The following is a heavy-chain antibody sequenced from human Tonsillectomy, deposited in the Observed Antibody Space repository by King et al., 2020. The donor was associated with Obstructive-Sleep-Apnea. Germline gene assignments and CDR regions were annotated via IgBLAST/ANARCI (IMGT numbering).Heavy chain of an antibody. J-gene: IGHJ4*02. CDR3: ARVLGSIGVAGTPADY. CDR1: GFTFSSYS. Sequence: VQLVESGGGLVKPGGSLRLSCAASGFTFSSYSMNWVRQAPGKGLEGVSSISCGSSYMYYADSVKGRFTISRDNAKNSLYLQMNSLRAEDTAVYYCARVLGSIGVAGTPADYWGQGTLVTVSS. V-gene: IGHV3-21*01. CDR2: ISCGSSYM. D-gene: IGHD6-19*01.